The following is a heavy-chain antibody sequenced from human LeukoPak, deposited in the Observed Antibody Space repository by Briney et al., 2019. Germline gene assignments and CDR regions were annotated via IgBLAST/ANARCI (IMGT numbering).Heavy chain of an antibody. CDR2: ISAYSGNT. CDR1: GYTFTSYG. CDR3: ARVPWYSSGWYSDY. D-gene: IGHD6-19*01. J-gene: IGHJ4*02. V-gene: IGHV1-18*01. Sequence: ASVKVSCKASGYTFTSYGISWVRQAPGQGLEWMGWISAYSGNTNYAQKLQGRVTMTTDTSTSTAYMELRSLRSDDTAVYYCARVPWYSSGWYSDYWGQGTLVTVSS.